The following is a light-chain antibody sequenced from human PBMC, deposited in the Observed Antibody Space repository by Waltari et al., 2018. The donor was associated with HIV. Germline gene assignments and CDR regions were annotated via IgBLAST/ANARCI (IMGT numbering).Light chain of an antibody. J-gene: IGLJ3*02. CDR3: AASDDSLSGWL. Sequence: QSVLTQPPSVSGTPGQRVTISCSGSSSNIGSNSVYWYQQLPGTAPKLLISRNNQRPSGVPDRFSGSKSGTSASLAISGLRAEDEADYFCAASDDSLSGWLFGGGTKLTVL. CDR2: RNN. CDR1: SSNIGSNS. V-gene: IGLV1-47*01.